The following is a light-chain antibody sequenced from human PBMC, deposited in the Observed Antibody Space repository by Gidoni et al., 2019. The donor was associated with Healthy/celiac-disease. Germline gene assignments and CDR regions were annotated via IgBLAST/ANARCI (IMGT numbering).Light chain of an antibody. CDR2: AVS. CDR3: QQSYCSPLT. J-gene: IGKJ4*01. CDR1: QSRSSY. V-gene: IGKV1-39*01. Sequence: IQVTQSPSSLSASVGDRGNITCRASQSRSSYLNWYQQKPWKAPKLLIYAVSSLNSGVPSMFSGSADGTDFTLTISSLPPEYFAPYYCQQSYCSPLTFGGGTKVEIK.